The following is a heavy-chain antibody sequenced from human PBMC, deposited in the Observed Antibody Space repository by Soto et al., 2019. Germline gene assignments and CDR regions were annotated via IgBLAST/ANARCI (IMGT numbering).Heavy chain of an antibody. CDR3: ARDRVAGNWGDAFDI. CDR1: GYTVTNHG. CDR2: INPYNANT. V-gene: IGHV1-18*04. D-gene: IGHD3-16*01. Sequence: ASVKVSCKTSGYTVTNHGINWVRQAPGHGLEWMGWINPYNANTNYAQKLQGRVTITTDTSKSTAYMELRSLTSDDTAVYYRARDRVAGNWGDAFDIWGQERRGAV. J-gene: IGHJ3*02.